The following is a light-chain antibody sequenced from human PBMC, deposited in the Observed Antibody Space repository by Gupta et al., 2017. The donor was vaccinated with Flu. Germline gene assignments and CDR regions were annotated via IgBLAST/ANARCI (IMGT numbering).Light chain of an antibody. CDR3: MQSMDSGIVV. Sequence: QTVVTQEPSLSVSPGGTVTLTCGLTSGSVSTFHYPSWYEQKPGQTPLRLSYNKGTRSSGVPGRGSASILGRNAATRTTGGQADDDADDYYMQSMDSGIVVFGGGTKLTVL. CDR1: SGSVSTFHY. CDR2: NKG. J-gene: IGLJ3*02. V-gene: IGLV8-61*01.